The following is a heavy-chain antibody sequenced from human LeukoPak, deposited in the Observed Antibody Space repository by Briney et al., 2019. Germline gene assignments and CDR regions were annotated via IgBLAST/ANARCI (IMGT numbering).Heavy chain of an antibody. D-gene: IGHD6-13*01. Sequence: PGGSLRLSCAASGFVFSNNWMYWVRQAPGRGLVWVSRINSDGSSIAYADSVKGRFTISRDNAKNTLFLQMNSLTVEDTAMYYCGKDLSWGATNYWGQGTLVTVSS. CDR2: INSDGSSI. CDR3: GKDLSWGATNY. J-gene: IGHJ4*02. V-gene: IGHV3-74*01. CDR1: GFVFSNNW.